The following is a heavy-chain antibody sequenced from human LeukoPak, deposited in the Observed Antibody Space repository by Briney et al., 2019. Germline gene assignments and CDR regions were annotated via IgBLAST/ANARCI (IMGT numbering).Heavy chain of an antibody. CDR3: TTELDVRPNHY. V-gene: IGHV3-15*01. J-gene: IGHJ4*02. CDR2: IKSKTDGGTT. D-gene: IGHD1-14*01. CDR1: GFTFSNAW. Sequence: GGSLRLSCVASGFTFSNAWMSWVRQAPGKGLEWVGRIKSKTDGGTTDYAAPVKGRFTISRDDSKNTLYLQMNSLKSEDTAVYYCTTELDVRPNHYWGQGTLVTVSS.